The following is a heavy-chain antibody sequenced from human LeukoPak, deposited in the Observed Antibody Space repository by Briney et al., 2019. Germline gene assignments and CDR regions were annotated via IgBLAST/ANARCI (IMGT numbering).Heavy chain of an antibody. Sequence: GGSLRLSCAASGFTFSNAWMSWVRQAPGKGLEWVGRIKSKTDGGTTDYAAPVKGRFTISRDDSKNTLYLQMNSLKTEDTAVYYCAKIPLVLPAAIGAYFDYWGQGTLVTVSS. CDR3: AKIPLVLPAAIGAYFDY. CDR2: IKSKTDGGTT. J-gene: IGHJ4*02. CDR1: GFTFSNAW. V-gene: IGHV3-15*01. D-gene: IGHD2-2*01.